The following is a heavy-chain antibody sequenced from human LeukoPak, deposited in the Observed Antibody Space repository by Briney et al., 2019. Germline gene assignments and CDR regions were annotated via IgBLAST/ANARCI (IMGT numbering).Heavy chain of an antibody. D-gene: IGHD2-8*01. Sequence: PGGSLRLSCAASGFTFSNYAMSWVRQAPGKGLEWVSAISGSGGSTHYADSVKGRFTISRDNSKNTLYLQMNSLRAEDTAIYYCAKMGYCTNGVCYTPFDYWGQGTLVTVSS. CDR1: GFTFSNYA. V-gene: IGHV3-23*01. CDR2: ISGSGGST. CDR3: AKMGYCTNGVCYTPFDY. J-gene: IGHJ4*02.